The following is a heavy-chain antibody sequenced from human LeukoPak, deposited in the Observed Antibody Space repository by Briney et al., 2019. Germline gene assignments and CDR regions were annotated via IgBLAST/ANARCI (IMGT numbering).Heavy chain of an antibody. D-gene: IGHD6-13*01. V-gene: IGHV4-39*01. CDR2: IYYSGST. Sequence: SETLSLTCTVSGGSISSSTYYWGWIRQPPGKGLEWIGTIYYSGSTYHNPSLQSRVTISVDTSKNQFSLKLSSVTAADTAVYYCARHEPQQLEYFDYWGQGTLVTVSS. CDR1: GGSISSSTYY. J-gene: IGHJ4*02. CDR3: ARHEPQQLEYFDY.